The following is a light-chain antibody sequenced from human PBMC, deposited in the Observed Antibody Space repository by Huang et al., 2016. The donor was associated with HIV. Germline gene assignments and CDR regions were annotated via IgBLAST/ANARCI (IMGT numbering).Light chain of an antibody. V-gene: IGKV2-30*02. CDR2: KVS. J-gene: IGKJ1*01. CDR1: QSLVHSNGNTY. CDR3: MQGTHWRT. Sequence: DVVMTQSPLSLPVTLGQPASISCRSSQSLVHSNGNTYLNWFQQRPGQSPRRLIYKVSNRDPGVPDRFSGSGSGTDFTLKISRVEAEDVGVYYCMQGTHWRTFGQGTKVEIK.